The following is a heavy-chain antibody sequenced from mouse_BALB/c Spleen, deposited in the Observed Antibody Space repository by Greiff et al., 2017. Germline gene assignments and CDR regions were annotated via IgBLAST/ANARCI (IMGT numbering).Heavy chain of an antibody. Sequence: QVQLKQSGPELVKPGASVKMSCKASGYTFTSYYIHWVKQRPGQGLEWIGWIYPGDGSTKYNEKFKGKTTLTADKSSSTAYMLLSSLTSEDSAIYFCANYGNYDWFAYWGQGTLVTVSA. CDR2: IYPGDGST. V-gene: IGHV1S56*01. CDR1: GYTFTSYY. J-gene: IGHJ3*01. D-gene: IGHD2-1*01. CDR3: ANYGNYDWFAY.